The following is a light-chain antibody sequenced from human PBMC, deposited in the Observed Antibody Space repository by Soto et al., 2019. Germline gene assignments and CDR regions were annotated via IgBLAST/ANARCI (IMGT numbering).Light chain of an antibody. CDR3: QQYNNWPPGT. Sequence: EIVMTQSPATLSVSPAERATLSCRASQSVSSNLAWYQQKPGQAPRLLIYGASTRATGIPARFSGSRSGTEFTLTISSLQSEDFAVNYCQQYNNWPPGTFGQGTKVEIK. J-gene: IGKJ1*01. CDR2: GAS. V-gene: IGKV3-15*01. CDR1: QSVSSN.